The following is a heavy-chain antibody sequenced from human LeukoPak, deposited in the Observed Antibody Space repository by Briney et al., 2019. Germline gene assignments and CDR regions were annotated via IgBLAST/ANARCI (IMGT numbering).Heavy chain of an antibody. CDR1: GFTFSSYG. V-gene: IGHV3-33*01. J-gene: IGHJ5*02. CDR2: IWYDGSNK. Sequence: PGRSLRLSCAASGFTFSSYGMHWVRQAPGKGLEWVAVIWYDGSNKYYADSVKGRFTISRDNSKNTLYLQMNSLRAEDTAVYYCARDGETYAIGNGQRLDPWGQGTLVTVSS. CDR3: ARDGETYAIGNGQRLDP. D-gene: IGHD2-8*01.